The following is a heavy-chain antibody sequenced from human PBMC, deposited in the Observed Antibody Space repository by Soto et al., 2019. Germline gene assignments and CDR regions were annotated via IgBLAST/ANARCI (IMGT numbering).Heavy chain of an antibody. CDR2: ISYTGSTI. D-gene: IGHD3-22*01. CDR3: ARGLRIYYDRSGLHY. CDR1: GVTFSNYE. Sequence: GGSLRLSCAASGVTFSNYEMNWVRQTPGKGLEWVSYISYTGSTIYYADSVRGRFTISRDNSKNSLYLQMNSLRAEDTAVYYCARGLRIYYDRSGLHYWGQGTLVTVSS. V-gene: IGHV3-48*03. J-gene: IGHJ4*02.